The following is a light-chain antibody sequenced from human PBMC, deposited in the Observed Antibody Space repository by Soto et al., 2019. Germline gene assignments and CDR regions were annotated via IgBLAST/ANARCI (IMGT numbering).Light chain of an antibody. CDR1: QTINNNY. CDR2: DAS. V-gene: IGKV3-20*01. Sequence: EIVLTQSPGTLSLSPGERATLSCRASQTINNNYLAWYQQKLGQAPRLLIYDASTRATGIPDRFSGGGSRTDFTLTISRLEPDDFAVYYCQQYGDSVRTFGQGTKVEIK. J-gene: IGKJ1*01. CDR3: QQYGDSVRT.